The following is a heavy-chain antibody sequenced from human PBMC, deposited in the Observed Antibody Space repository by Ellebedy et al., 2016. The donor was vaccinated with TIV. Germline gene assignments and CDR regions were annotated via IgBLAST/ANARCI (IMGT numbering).Heavy chain of an antibody. CDR3: ARAVGGSGAY. V-gene: IGHV3-7*01. CDR2: IKQDGSVK. CDR1: GFTFSSYW. D-gene: IGHD3-3*01. Sequence: GESLKISXAASGFTFSSYWMHWVRQAPGKGLEWVANIKQDGSVKKYVDSVKGRFTISRDNAKNSLYLQMNSLRAEDTAVYYCARAVGGSGAYWGQGTLVTVSS. J-gene: IGHJ4*02.